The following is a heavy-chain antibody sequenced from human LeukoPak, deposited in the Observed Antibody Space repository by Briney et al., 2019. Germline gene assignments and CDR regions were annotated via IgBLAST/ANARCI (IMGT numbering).Heavy chain of an antibody. V-gene: IGHV3-21*01. D-gene: IGHD6-19*01. Sequence: PGGSLRLSCAASGFTFSSYSMNWVRQAPGKGLEWVSSISSSSSYIYYADSVKGRFTISRDNAKNSLYLQMNSLRAEDTAVYYCAREGTVIGYRSGWPIFDYWGQGTLVTVSS. CDR3: AREGTVIGYRSGWPIFDY. CDR2: ISSSSSYI. J-gene: IGHJ4*02. CDR1: GFTFSSYS.